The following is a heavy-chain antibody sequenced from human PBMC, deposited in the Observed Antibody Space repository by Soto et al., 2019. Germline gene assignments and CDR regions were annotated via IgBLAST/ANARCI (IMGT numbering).Heavy chain of an antibody. CDR3: ARSSYLPDPFDV. Sequence: GSVKVSCKASGFRFSDYGFNWLRQAPGQGLEWMGWISAFNDNTETAQGLQDRVTMTTDSSTTRAHMDLTNLTTDATSIYSCARSSYLPDPFDVWGQGTMVTVSS. V-gene: IGHV1-18*01. CDR1: GFRFSDYG. J-gene: IGHJ3*01. CDR2: ISAFNDNT. D-gene: IGHD3-10*01.